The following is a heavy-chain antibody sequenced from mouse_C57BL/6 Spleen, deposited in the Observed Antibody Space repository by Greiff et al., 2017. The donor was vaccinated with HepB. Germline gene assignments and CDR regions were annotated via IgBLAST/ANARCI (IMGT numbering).Heavy chain of an antibody. D-gene: IGHD2-5*01. V-gene: IGHV5-15*01. CDR2: ISNLAYSI. CDR1: GFTFSDYG. CDR3: ARQNSNYAMDY. Sequence: DVMLVESGGGLVQPGGSLKLSCAASGFTFSDYGMAWVRQAPRKGPEWVAFISNLAYSIYYADTVTGRFTISRENAKNTLYLEMSSLRSEDTAMYYCARQNSNYAMDYWGQGTSVTVSS. J-gene: IGHJ4*01.